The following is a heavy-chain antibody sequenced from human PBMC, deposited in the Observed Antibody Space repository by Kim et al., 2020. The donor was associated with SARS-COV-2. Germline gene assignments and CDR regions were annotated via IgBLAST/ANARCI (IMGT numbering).Heavy chain of an antibody. V-gene: IGHV4-4*02. J-gene: IGHJ4*02. D-gene: IGHD6-13*01. Sequence: PSLKSRVTISVDKSKNQFSLKLSSVTAADTAVYYCARGTYSSSWYGGFDYWGQGTLVTVSS. CDR3: ARGTYSSSWYGGFDY.